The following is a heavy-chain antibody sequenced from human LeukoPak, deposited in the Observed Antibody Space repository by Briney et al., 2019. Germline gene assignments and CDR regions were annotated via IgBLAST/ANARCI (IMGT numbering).Heavy chain of an antibody. CDR2: ISYSGTT. Sequence: SETLSLTCTVSGASISSYYWSWIRQPPGKGLEWFGYISYSGTTDYNPSLKSRVTISADTSKNHFSLKLSSVTAADTALYYCAREGGSHRDFDFWGQGTLVTVSS. CDR3: AREGGSHRDFDF. CDR1: GASISSYY. J-gene: IGHJ4*02. V-gene: IGHV4-59*01. D-gene: IGHD1-26*01.